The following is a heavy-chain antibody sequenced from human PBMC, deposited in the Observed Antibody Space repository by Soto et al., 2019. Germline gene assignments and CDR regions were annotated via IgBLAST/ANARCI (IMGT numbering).Heavy chain of an antibody. CDR3: ARGPRVMWMVRGVIADYYYYGMDV. CDR2: IYYSGST. J-gene: IGHJ6*02. Sequence: QVQLQESGPGLVKPSQTLSLTCTVSGGSISSGDYYWSWIRQPPGKGLEWIGYIYYSGSTYYNPSLKSRVTISVDTSKNQFSLKLSSVTAADTAVYYCARGPRVMWMVRGVIADYYYYGMDVWGQGTTVTVSS. D-gene: IGHD3-10*01. CDR1: GGSISSGDYY. V-gene: IGHV4-30-4*01.